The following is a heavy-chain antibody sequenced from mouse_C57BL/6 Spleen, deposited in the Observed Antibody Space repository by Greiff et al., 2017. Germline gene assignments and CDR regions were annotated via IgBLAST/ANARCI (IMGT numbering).Heavy chain of an antibody. D-gene: IGHD1-1*01. Sequence: QVQLQQPGAELVKPGASVKLSCKASGYTFTSYWMQWVKQRPGQGLEWIGEIDPSDSYTNYNQKFKGKATLTVDPSSSTAYMQLSSLTSEDSAVYYCARYGGSSYSYYAMDYWGQGTSVTVSS. CDR3: ARYGGSSYSYYAMDY. CDR1: GYTFTSYW. CDR2: IDPSDSYT. J-gene: IGHJ4*01. V-gene: IGHV1-50*01.